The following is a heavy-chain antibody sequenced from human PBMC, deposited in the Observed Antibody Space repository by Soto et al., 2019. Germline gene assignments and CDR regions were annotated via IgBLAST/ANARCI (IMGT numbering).Heavy chain of an antibody. CDR3: AKWAIAAAGKTIDY. V-gene: IGHV3-23*01. J-gene: IGHJ4*02. D-gene: IGHD6-13*01. CDR2: ISGSDGST. CDR1: GFSFSSYA. Sequence: EVQLLESGGGLVQPGGSLRLSCVASGFSFSSYAMSWVRQAPGKGLEWVSVISGSDGSTYYADSVKGRFTISRDNSKNTLYLQMNSLRAEDTAVYYCAKWAIAAAGKTIDYWGQGTLVTVSS.